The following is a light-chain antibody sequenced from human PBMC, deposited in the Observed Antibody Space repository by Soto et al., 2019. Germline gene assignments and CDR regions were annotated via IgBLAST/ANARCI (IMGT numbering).Light chain of an antibody. Sequence: DIQMTQSPSTLSASVGDRVTITCRASQSISSWLAWYQQKPGKAPKLLIYKASSLESGVPSRFSGSGSGTDFHLTISSLQAYDFATYYRQPYKSFSPPPPYTFGQGTKLEIK. J-gene: IGKJ2*01. CDR2: KAS. V-gene: IGKV1-5*03. CDR1: QSISSW. CDR3: QPYKSFSPPPPYT.